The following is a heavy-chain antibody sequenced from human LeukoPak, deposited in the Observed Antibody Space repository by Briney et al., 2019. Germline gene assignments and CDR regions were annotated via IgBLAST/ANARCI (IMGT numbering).Heavy chain of an antibody. V-gene: IGHV3-53*01. D-gene: IGHD5-24*01. J-gene: IGHJ5*02. CDR2: IYSGGTT. CDR1: GFTVSINY. Sequence: GGSLRLSCAASGFTVSINYMSWVRQAPGKGLELVSVIYSGGTTYYADSVKGRFTISRDNSKNTLYLQMNSLRTEDTAVYYCTKDQKGLPNSWGQGTLVTVSS. CDR3: TKDQKGLPNS.